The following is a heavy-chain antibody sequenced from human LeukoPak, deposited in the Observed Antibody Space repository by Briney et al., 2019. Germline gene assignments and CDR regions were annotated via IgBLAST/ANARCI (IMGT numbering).Heavy chain of an antibody. Sequence: PLASVKVSCKASGGTFSSYAISWVRQAPGQGLEWMGGIIPIFGTANYAQKFQGRVTVTRDTSTSTVHMELSGLRSEDTAVYYCARDQEAFDYWGQGTLVTVSS. CDR3: ARDQEAFDY. CDR2: IIPIFGTA. CDR1: GGTFSSYA. J-gene: IGHJ4*02. V-gene: IGHV1-69*05.